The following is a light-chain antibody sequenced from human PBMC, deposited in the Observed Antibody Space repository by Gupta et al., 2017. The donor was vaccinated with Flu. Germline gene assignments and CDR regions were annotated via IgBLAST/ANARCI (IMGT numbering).Light chain of an antibody. Sequence: VPEGAAASIVCRSRHIRVQINGHNHLDWYVEKPGQTAQLLIYRGSTRGSGVRDRFSGSGSGTDITVKINRAEGETVGVYCSAQPIQNPFTFGRGTKVQTK. V-gene: IGKV2-28*01. CDR3: AQPIQNPFT. CDR2: RGS. CDR1: HIRVQINGHNH. J-gene: IGKJ4*01.